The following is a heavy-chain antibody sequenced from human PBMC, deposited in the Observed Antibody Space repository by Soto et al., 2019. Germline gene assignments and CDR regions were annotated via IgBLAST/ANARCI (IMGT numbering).Heavy chain of an antibody. CDR3: ARSGQYSSSWYGYYHYYGMDV. D-gene: IGHD6-13*01. V-gene: IGHV1-2*04. Sequence: ASVKVSCKAAGYTFTGYYMHWVRQAPGQGLEWMGWINPNSGGTNYAQKFQGWVTMTRDTSISTAYMELSRLRSDDTAVYYCARSGQYSSSWYGYYHYYGMDVWGQRPTVTVSS. CDR1: GYTFTGYY. CDR2: INPNSGGT. J-gene: IGHJ6*02.